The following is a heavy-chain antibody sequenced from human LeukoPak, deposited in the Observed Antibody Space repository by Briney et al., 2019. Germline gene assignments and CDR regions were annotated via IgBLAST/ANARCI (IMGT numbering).Heavy chain of an antibody. Sequence: SETPSLTCTVSGGSISGGDYYWSWIRQPPGKGLEWIGYIYYSGSTYYNPSLKSRVTISVDTSKNQFSLKLSSVTAADTAVYHCARGFITMIGGDAFDIWGQGTMVTVSS. J-gene: IGHJ3*02. CDR1: GGSISGGDYY. CDR3: ARGFITMIGGDAFDI. V-gene: IGHV4-30-4*02. D-gene: IGHD3-22*01. CDR2: IYYSGST.